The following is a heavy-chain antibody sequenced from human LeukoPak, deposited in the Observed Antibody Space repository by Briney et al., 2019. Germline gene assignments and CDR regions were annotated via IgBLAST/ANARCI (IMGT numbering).Heavy chain of an antibody. CDR3: ARDRVNNYYGSGSGSVY. Sequence: GASVKVSCTASGYTFSSFGISWVRQAPGQGLEWMAWINASNGNTNYAQNFQGRVTMTTDTSTSTAYMDLSNLRSDDTAVYYCARDRVNNYYGSGSGSVYWGQGTLVTVSS. V-gene: IGHV1-18*01. CDR2: INASNGNT. D-gene: IGHD3-10*01. CDR1: GYTFSSFG. J-gene: IGHJ4*02.